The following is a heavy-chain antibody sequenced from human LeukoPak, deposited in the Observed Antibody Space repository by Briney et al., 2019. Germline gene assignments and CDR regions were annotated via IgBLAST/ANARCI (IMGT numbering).Heavy chain of an antibody. V-gene: IGHV3-23*01. CDR2: ISGSADNT. CDR1: GFTFSSYA. Sequence: GGSLRLSCAASGFTFSSYAMSWVHQAPGRGLEWLSAISGSADNTYYADSVKGLFTISRDNSKNTLYLQMNSLRAEDTAVYYCATLVFDSSGYSYFDYWGPGTLVTVSS. D-gene: IGHD3-9*01. J-gene: IGHJ4*02. CDR3: ATLVFDSSGYSYFDY.